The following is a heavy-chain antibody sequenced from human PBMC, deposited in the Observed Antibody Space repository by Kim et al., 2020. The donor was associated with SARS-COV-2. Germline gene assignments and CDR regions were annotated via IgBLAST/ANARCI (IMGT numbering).Heavy chain of an antibody. CDR3: ARDGQLRFLEWLSDYYYYGMDV. V-gene: IGHV7-4-1*02. D-gene: IGHD3-3*01. CDR1: GYTFTSYA. Sequence: ASVKVSCKASGYTFTSYAMNWVRQAPGQGLEWMGWINTNTGNPTYAQGFTGRFVFSLDTSVSTAYLQISSLKAEDTAVYCCARDGQLRFLEWLSDYYYYGMDVWGQGTTVTVSS. J-gene: IGHJ6*02. CDR2: INTNTGNP.